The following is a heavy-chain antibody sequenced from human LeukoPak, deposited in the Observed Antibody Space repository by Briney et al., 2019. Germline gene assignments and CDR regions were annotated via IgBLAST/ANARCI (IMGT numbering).Heavy chain of an antibody. J-gene: IGHJ4*02. CDR1: GFTFSSYS. CDR3: ARAPIAVAYFDY. V-gene: IGHV3-21*01. D-gene: IGHD6-19*01. CDR2: ISSSSSYI. Sequence: GGSLRLSCAASGFTFSSYSMNWVRQAPGKGLEWVSSISSSSSYIYYADSVKGRFTISRDNAKNSLYLQMNSLRAEDTAVHYCARAPIAVAYFDYWGQGTLVTVSS.